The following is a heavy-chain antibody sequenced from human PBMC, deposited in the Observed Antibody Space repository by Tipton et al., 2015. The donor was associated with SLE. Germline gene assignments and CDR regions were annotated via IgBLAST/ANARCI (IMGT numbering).Heavy chain of an antibody. Sequence: QLVQSGAEVKKPGASVKVSCKASGYTFTSYYMHWVRQAPGQGLEWMGIINPSGGSTSYAQKFQGGVTMTRDTSTSTVYMELSSLRSEDTAVYYCARDLPTVTTRYNWFDPWGQGTLVTVSS. CDR2: INPSGGST. V-gene: IGHV1-46*01. CDR1: GYTFTSYY. D-gene: IGHD4-11*01. J-gene: IGHJ5*02. CDR3: ARDLPTVTTRYNWFDP.